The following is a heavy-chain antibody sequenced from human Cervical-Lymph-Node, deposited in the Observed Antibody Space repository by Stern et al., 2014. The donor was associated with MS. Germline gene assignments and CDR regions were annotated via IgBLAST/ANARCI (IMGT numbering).Heavy chain of an antibody. CDR2: LYHSGST. V-gene: IGHV4-31*03. D-gene: IGHD2-2*01. Sequence: QLQLQESGPGLVKPSQTLSLTCTVSGGSISSGGYFWSWIRQHPGNGLEWIGHLYHSGSTYYNPSLKSRVTISVDTSKNQFSLNLTSVTAADTAVYYCARKGAIVPAAIENWFDSWGQGTLVTVSS. CDR1: GGSISSGGYF. CDR3: ARKGAIVPAAIENWFDS. J-gene: IGHJ5*01.